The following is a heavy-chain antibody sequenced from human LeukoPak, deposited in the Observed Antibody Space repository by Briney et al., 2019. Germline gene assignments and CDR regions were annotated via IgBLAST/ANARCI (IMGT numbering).Heavy chain of an antibody. D-gene: IGHD2-15*01. Sequence: PSETLSLTCTVSGGSISSYYWSWIRQPPGKGLEWIGYIYYSGSTNYNPSLKSRVTISVDTSKNQFSLKLSSVTAADTAVYYCARVQLATPLYMDGWGKATTVTISS. V-gene: IGHV4-59*01. CDR2: IYYSGST. CDR3: ARVQLATPLYMDG. J-gene: IGHJ6*03. CDR1: GGSISSYY.